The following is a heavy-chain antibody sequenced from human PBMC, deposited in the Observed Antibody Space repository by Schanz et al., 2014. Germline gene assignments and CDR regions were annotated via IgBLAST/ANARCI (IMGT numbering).Heavy chain of an antibody. D-gene: IGHD3-16*02. CDR3: ARIAPLLRHRVSDI. J-gene: IGHJ3*02. Sequence: QVQLQESGQGLVKPSETLSLTCTVSGGSISSYYWSWIRQSPEKGLEWIGHMFYGGSTNYKPSLKRRVTISIDTSKSQFSLKLSSVTAADTAVYYCARIAPLLRHRVSDIWAQGTMVTVSS. CDR2: MFYGGST. V-gene: IGHV4-59*08. CDR1: GGSISSYY.